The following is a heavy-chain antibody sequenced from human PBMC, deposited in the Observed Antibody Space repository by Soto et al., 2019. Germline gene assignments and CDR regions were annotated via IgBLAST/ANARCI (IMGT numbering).Heavy chain of an antibody. D-gene: IGHD1-20*01. CDR3: AKDRMDHNSVWDPFDI. V-gene: IGHV3-33*06. J-gene: IGHJ3*02. CDR1: GFTFNDFG. CDR2: TWYNGKKT. Sequence: GGSLRLSCAASGFTFNDFGIHWVRQAPGKGLEWVAVTWYNGKKTDYVDSVKGRFIISRDNSKNTLFLQMNSLRAEDTALYYCAKDRMDHNSVWDPFDIWGPGTMVTVSS.